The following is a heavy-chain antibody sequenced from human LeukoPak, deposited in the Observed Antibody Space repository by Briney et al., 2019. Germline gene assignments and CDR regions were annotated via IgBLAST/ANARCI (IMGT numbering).Heavy chain of an antibody. J-gene: IGHJ4*02. CDR3: TRGGRTAAGTCDY. CDR1: GFTFSSYG. D-gene: IGHD6-13*01. CDR2: IWYDGSNK. Sequence: GRSLRLSCSASGFTFSSYGMHWVRQAPGKGLEWVAVIWYDGSNKYYVDSVKGRFTISRDNSKNTLYLQMNSLRAEDTAVYYCTRGGRTAAGTCDYWGQGTLVTVSS. V-gene: IGHV3-33*01.